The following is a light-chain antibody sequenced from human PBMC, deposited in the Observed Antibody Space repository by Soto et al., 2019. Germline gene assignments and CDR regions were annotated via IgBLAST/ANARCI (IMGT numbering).Light chain of an antibody. CDR3: CSYAGSYSWV. V-gene: IGLV2-11*01. CDR1: SSDVGAYNY. Sequence: QSALTQPRSVSGSPGQSVTISCTGTSSDVGAYNYVSWYQHHPGKAPKVMIYDVSEQPSGVPDRFSGSKSDNKASLTLSGLQAEDEADYYCCSYAGSYSWVFGGGTQLTVL. CDR2: DVS. J-gene: IGLJ3*02.